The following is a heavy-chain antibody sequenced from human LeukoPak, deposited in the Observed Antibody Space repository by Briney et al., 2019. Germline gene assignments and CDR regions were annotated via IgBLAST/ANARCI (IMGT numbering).Heavy chain of an antibody. V-gene: IGHV4-59*01. D-gene: IGHD3-3*01. CDR3: ARTGYYDFWSGYYNNWFDP. J-gene: IGHJ5*02. CDR1: GGSISSYY. CDR2: IHNSEST. Sequence: SETLSLTCTVSGGSISSYYWSWIRQPPGKGLEWIGYIHNSESTNYNPSLKSRVTISVDTSRDQFSLKLRSVTAADTAVYYCARTGYYDFWSGYYNNWFDPWGQGTLVTVSS.